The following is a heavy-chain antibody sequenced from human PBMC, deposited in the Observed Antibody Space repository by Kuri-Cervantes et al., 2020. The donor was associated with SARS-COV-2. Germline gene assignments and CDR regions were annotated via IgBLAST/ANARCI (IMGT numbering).Heavy chain of an antibody. CDR2: IYPGDSDT. CDR3: ARRGYCSGGSCYYVDY. V-gene: IGHV5-51*01. D-gene: IGHD2-15*01. CDR1: GDSFAAFW. Sequence: GESLKISCKDTGDSFAAFWTAWVRQRPGKGLEWMGIIYPGDSDTRYSPSFQGQVTISADKSISTAYLQWSSLKASDTAMYYCARRGYCSGGSCYYVDYWGQGTLVTVSS. J-gene: IGHJ4*02.